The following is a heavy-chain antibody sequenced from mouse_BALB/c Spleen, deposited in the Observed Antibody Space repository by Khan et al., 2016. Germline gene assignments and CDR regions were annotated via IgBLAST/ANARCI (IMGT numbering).Heavy chain of an antibody. CDR3: ASTAYYFDY. V-gene: IGHV3-2*02. CDR2: ISYSGST. J-gene: IGHJ2*01. Sequence: EVQLQESGPGLVKPSQSLSLTCTVTGYSITSDYAWNWIRQFPGNKLEWMGYISYSGSTSYNPSLKSRTSITPDTSTNPVYLQLNSVTTEDTATYYCASTAYYFDYWGQGTTLTVSS. CDR1: GYSITSDYA. D-gene: IGHD4-1*02.